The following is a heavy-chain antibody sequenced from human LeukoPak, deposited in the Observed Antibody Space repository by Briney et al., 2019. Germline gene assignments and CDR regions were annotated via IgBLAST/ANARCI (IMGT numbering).Heavy chain of an antibody. CDR2: ISPSGGST. J-gene: IGHJ6*03. CDR1: GYTFTSYY. Sequence: ASVKVSCKASGYTFTSYYMHWVRQAPGQGLEWMGIISPSGGSTSYAQKFQGRVTMTRDTSTSTVYMELSSLRSEDTAVYYCARDMSGAVGNYYYYMDVWGKGTTVTVSS. V-gene: IGHV1-46*01. CDR3: ARDMSGAVGNYYYYMDV. D-gene: IGHD3-10*01.